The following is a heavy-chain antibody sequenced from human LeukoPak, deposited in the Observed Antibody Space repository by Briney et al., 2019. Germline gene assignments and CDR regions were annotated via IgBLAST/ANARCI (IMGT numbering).Heavy chain of an antibody. J-gene: IGHJ4*02. D-gene: IGHD6-19*01. CDR2: ISSSSSYI. Sequence: GGSLRLSCAASGFTFSSYAMTWVRQAPGKGLEWVSSISSSSSYIYYADSVKGRFTISRDNAKNSLYLQMNSLRAEDTAVYYCARDGIAVAGTGRYFDYWGQGTLVTVSS. CDR1: GFTFSSYA. V-gene: IGHV3-21*01. CDR3: ARDGIAVAGTGRYFDY.